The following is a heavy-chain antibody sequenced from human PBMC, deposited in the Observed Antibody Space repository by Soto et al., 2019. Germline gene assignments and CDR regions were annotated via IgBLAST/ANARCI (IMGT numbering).Heavy chain of an antibody. CDR3: ARRGGSGYDY. CDR2: IYYSGST. CDR1: GGSISSSSYY. D-gene: IGHD5-12*01. J-gene: IGHJ4*02. V-gene: IGHV4-61*05. Sequence: PSETLSLTCTVSGGSISSSSYYWGWLRQPPGKGLEWIGYIYYSGSTNYNPSLKSRVTISVDTSKNQFSLKLSSVTAADTAVYYCARRGGSGYDYWGQGTLVTVSS.